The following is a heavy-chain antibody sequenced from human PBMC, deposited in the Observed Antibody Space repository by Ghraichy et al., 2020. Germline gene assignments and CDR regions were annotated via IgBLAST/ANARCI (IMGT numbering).Heavy chain of an antibody. CDR1: GYSFSTHG. Sequence: ASVKVSCKASGYSFSTHGINWVRQAPGQGLEYMGWINTNTGNPTYAQGFTGRFVFSFDTSVSTAYLEITNLKAEDTAVYYCARDHLTSDQMWGSFRWFDPWGQGTLVTVSS. J-gene: IGHJ5*02. CDR2: INTNTGNP. CDR3: ARDHLTSDQMWGSFRWFDP. V-gene: IGHV7-4-1*02. D-gene: IGHD3-16*02.